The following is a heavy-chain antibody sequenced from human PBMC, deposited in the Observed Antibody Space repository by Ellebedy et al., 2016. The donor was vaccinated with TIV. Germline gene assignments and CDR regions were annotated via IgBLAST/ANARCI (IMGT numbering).Heavy chain of an antibody. Sequence: AASVKVSCKASGYTFTTYGVSWVRQAPGQGLEWMGWISTHNNDAKYSQRFQGRFTLTTDTSTNTAYMELRSLRSDDTALYYCAREFGLPDYWGQGTLVTVSS. V-gene: IGHV1-18*04. CDR3: AREFGLPDY. J-gene: IGHJ4*02. D-gene: IGHD3-10*01. CDR1: GYTFTTYG. CDR2: ISTHNNDA.